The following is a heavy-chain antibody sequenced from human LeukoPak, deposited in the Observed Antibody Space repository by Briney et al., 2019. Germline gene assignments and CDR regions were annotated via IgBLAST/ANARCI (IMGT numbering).Heavy chain of an antibody. J-gene: IGHJ5*02. CDR3: ARVASWGYDFWSGYYSDWFDP. V-gene: IGHV4-39*07. CDR2: IYYSGST. Sequence: SETLSLTCTVSGGSISSSSYYWGWIRQPPGKGLEWIGSIYYSGSTYYNPSLKSRVTISVDTSKNQFSLKLSSVTAADTAVYYCARVASWGYDFWSGYYSDWFDPWGRGTLVTVSS. D-gene: IGHD3-3*01. CDR1: GGSISSSSYY.